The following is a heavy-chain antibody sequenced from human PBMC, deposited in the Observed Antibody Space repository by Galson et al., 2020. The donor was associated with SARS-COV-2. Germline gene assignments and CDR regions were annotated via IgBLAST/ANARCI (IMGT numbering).Heavy chain of an antibody. Sequence: ASVKVSCKASGYTFTGYYMHWVRQAPGQGLEWMGWINPNSGGTNYVQKFQGRVTMTRDTSISTAYMELSRLRFDDTAVYYCARDLTGTTGMDYYYGMDVWGQGTTVTVSS. CDR2: INPNSGGT. CDR3: ARDLTGTTGMDYYYGMDV. J-gene: IGHJ6*02. D-gene: IGHD1-7*01. V-gene: IGHV1-2*02. CDR1: GYTFTGYY.